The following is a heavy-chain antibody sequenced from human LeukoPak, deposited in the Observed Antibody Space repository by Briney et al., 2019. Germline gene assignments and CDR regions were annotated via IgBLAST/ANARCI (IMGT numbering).Heavy chain of an antibody. CDR3: GRIAINANNGMDV. CDR1: GFTFSSYA. D-gene: IGHD1/OR15-1a*01. J-gene: IGHJ6*02. Sequence: GGSLRLSCAASGFTFSSYAMSWVRQAPGKGLEWVSAISSSGGSTYYADPVKGRFTISRDNSKNTLYLQMNSLRTEDTAVYYCGRIAINANNGMDVWGQGTTVTVSS. CDR2: ISSSGGST. V-gene: IGHV3-23*01.